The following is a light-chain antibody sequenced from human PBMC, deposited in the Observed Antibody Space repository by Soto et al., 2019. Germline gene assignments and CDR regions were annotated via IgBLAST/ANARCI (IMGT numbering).Light chain of an antibody. CDR1: QSISSY. V-gene: IGKV1-39*01. Sequence: DIQMTQSPSSLSASVGDRVTITCRASQSISSYLNWYQQKPGKDPKLLIYAASSLQSGVPSRFSGSGSGTDFTLTSSSLQPEDFATYYCQQSYSTPYTFGPGTKVDI. CDR2: AAS. CDR3: QQSYSTPYT. J-gene: IGKJ3*01.